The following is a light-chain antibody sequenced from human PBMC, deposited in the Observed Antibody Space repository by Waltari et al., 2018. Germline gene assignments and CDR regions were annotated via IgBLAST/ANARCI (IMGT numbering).Light chain of an antibody. V-gene: IGLV2-14*03. CDR1: NSDVGGHHY. Sequence: QSTLTQPASVSGSPGQSITISCTGTNSDVGGHHYVSWYQQHPGTAPRLIIYDVNSRASGVSNRFSGSKSASTASLTISGLQAEDEADYYCSSYTSTSTWVFGGGTKVTVL. CDR2: DVN. J-gene: IGLJ3*02. CDR3: SSYTSTSTWV.